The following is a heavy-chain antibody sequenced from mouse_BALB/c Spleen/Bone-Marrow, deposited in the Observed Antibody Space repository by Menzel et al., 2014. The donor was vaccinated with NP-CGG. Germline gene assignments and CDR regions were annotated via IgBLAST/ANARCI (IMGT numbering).Heavy chain of an antibody. J-gene: IGHJ2*01. CDR2: ISYSGNT. D-gene: IGHD1-2*01. CDR3: TRDYYGP. Sequence: EVQLQQSGPSLVKPSQTLSLTCSVTGDSITSGYWNWIRKFPGDKLEYMGYISYSGNTYYNPSLISRISITRDTSKNQYYLQLNSVTTEDTATYYCTRDYYGPWGQGTTLTVSS. V-gene: IGHV3-8*02. CDR1: GDSITSGY.